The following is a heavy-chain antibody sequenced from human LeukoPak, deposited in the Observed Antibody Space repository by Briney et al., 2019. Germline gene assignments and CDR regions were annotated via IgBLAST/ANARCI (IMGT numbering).Heavy chain of an antibody. CDR3: AKDLDIFPGDYYFDY. V-gene: IGHV3-23*01. CDR1: GFTFSSYA. D-gene: IGHD2-21*02. Sequence: GGSLRLSCAASGFTFSSYAMSWVRQAPGKGLEWVSAISGSGGSTYYADSVKGRFAISRDNSKNTLYLQMNSLRAEDTAVYYCAKDLDIFPGDYYFDYWGQGTLVTVSS. CDR2: ISGSGGST. J-gene: IGHJ4*02.